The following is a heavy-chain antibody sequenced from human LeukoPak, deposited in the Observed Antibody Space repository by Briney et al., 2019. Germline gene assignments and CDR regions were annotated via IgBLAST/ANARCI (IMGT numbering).Heavy chain of an antibody. CDR3: ARHGPLGYYDSSGPRPFDY. CDR2: INHSGST. V-gene: IGHV4-34*01. D-gene: IGHD3-22*01. J-gene: IGHJ4*02. Sequence: PSETLSLTCAVYGGSFSGYYWSWIRQPPGKGLEWIGEINHSGSTNYNPSLKSRVTISVDTSKNQFSLKLSSVTAADTAVYYCARHGPLGYYDSSGPRPFDYWGQGTLVTVSS. CDR1: GGSFSGYY.